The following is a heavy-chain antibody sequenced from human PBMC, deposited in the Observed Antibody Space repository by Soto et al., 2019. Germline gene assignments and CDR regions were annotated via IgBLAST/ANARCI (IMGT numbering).Heavy chain of an antibody. V-gene: IGHV4-59*01. J-gene: IGHJ4*02. CDR2: IYYSGST. Sequence: SETLSLTCTVSGGSISSYYWSWIRQPPGKGLEWIGYIYYSGSTNYNPSRKSRVTISVDTSKNQFSLKLSSVTAADTAVYYCASYYYGSGSQRFDYWGQGTLVTVSS. D-gene: IGHD3-10*01. CDR1: GGSISSYY. CDR3: ASYYYGSGSQRFDY.